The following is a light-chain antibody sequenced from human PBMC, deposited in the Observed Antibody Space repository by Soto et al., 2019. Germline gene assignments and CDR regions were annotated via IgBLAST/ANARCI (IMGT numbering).Light chain of an antibody. CDR3: QQYANSPFT. CDR2: DTS. Sequence: EVVITQSPATLSVSPGEGVNLFCRASQGLCDTLALYQHTPGQTPRLLIYDTSTRATGIPDGFSGSEYGTDFNLTISRREAEDFVVYYCQQYANSPFTFGQGTRLEIK. V-gene: IGKV3D-15*02. CDR1: QGLCDT. J-gene: IGKJ5*01.